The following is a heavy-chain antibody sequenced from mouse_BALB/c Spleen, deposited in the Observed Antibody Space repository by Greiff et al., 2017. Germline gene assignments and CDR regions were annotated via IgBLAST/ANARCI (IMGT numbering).Heavy chain of an antibody. CDR1: GYTFTSYW. V-gene: IGHV1-7*01. CDR2: INPSTGYT. J-gene: IGHJ3*01. D-gene: IGHD2-4*01. Sequence: VKLMESGAELSKPGASVKMSCKASGYTFTSYWMHWVKQRPGQGLEWIGYINPSTGYTEYNQKFKDKATLTADKSSSTAYMQLSSLTSEDSAVYDCARGGTPGGNYDGAYWGQGTLVTVSA. CDR3: ARGGTPGGNYDGAY.